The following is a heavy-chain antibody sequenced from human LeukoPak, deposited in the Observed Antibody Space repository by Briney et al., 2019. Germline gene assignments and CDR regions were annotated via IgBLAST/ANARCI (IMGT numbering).Heavy chain of an antibody. Sequence: GGSLRLSCAAPGFTFSSYEMNWVRQAPGKGLEWVANIKADGTEKYYVDSVRGRFTISRDNAKNSLDLQMNSLRAEDTAVYYCSFSLNYWGQGTLVTVSS. V-gene: IGHV3-7*01. CDR1: GFTFSSYE. CDR3: SFSLNY. CDR2: IKADGTEK. J-gene: IGHJ4*02.